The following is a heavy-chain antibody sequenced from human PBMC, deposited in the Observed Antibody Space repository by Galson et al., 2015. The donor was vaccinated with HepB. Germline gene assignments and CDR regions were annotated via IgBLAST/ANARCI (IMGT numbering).Heavy chain of an antibody. CDR3: ARLVGPRVASGSSWYSTAPYFDY. CDR2: IYPGDSDT. CDR1: GYSFTSYW. J-gene: IGHJ4*02. D-gene: IGHD6-13*01. Sequence: QSGAEVKKPGESLKISCKGSGYSFTSYWIGWVRQMPGKGLEWMGIIYPGDSDTRYSPSFQGQVTISADKSISTAYLQWSSLKASDTAMYYCARLVGPRVASGSSWYSTAPYFDYWGQGTLVTVSS. V-gene: IGHV5-51*01.